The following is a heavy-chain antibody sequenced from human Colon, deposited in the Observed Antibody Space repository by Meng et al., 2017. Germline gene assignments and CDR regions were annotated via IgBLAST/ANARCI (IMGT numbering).Heavy chain of an antibody. V-gene: IGHV4-34*01. CDR1: GGSFSGYY. CDR2: INHSGSA. Sequence: GSLRLSCAVYGGSFSGYYWSWIRQPPGKGLEWIGEINHSGSANYNPSLKSRVTISVDTSKNQFSLKLSSVTAADTAVYYCARGRRDDYVWGSYRARFDPWGQGTLVTVSS. D-gene: IGHD3-16*02. CDR3: ARGRRDDYVWGSYRARFDP. J-gene: IGHJ5*02.